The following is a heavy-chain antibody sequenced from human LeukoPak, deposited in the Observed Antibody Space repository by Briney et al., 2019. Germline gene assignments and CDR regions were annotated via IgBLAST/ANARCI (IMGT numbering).Heavy chain of an antibody. J-gene: IGHJ4*02. D-gene: IGHD3-16*01. V-gene: IGHV1-2*02. CDR3: ASLAGDPNGGYFDY. Sequence: ASVKVSCKASGYTFTGYYMHWVRQAPGQGLEWMGWINPNSGGTNYAQKFQGRVTMTRDTSTSTVYMELSSLRSEDTAVYYCASLAGDPNGGYFDYWGQGTLVTVSS. CDR2: INPNSGGT. CDR1: GYTFTGYY.